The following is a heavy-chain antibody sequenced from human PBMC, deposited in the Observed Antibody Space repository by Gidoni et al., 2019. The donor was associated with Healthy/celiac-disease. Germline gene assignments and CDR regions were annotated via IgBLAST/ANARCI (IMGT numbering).Heavy chain of an antibody. CDR3: ARDGEMATITSGMVYYYYGMDV. Sequence: YYNPSLKSRVTISVDTSKNQFSLKLSSVTAADTAVYYCARDGEMATITSGMVYYYYGMDVWGQGTTVTVSS. J-gene: IGHJ6*02. D-gene: IGHD5-12*01. V-gene: IGHV4-39*07.